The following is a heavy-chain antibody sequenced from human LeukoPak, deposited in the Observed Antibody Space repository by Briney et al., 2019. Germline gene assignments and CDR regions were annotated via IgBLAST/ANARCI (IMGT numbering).Heavy chain of an antibody. CDR2: IGASGGST. CDR1: GFTFSSYA. Sequence: PGGSLRLSCATSGFTFSSYAMSWVRQAPGKGLEWVSGIGASGGSTYYADSVKGRFTISRDNSKNTLYLQMNSLRTEDTAVYYCAKAEGNDILTGLDYWGQGTLVTVSS. CDR3: AKAEGNDILTGLDY. D-gene: IGHD3-9*01. J-gene: IGHJ4*02. V-gene: IGHV3-23*01.